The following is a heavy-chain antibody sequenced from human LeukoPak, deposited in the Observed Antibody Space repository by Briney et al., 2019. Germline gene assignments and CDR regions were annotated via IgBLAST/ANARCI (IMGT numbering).Heavy chain of an antibody. V-gene: IGHV3-7*03. CDR1: GFTFRNYG. CDR3: ARSLPYGTTWYGRSDF. CDR2: IRQDGDTK. Sequence: GRSLRLSCAASGFTFRNYGMEWVRQAPGKGLEWVANIRQDGDTKYYVDSVKGRFTISRDNAMNSLYLQMNSLRAEDTAIYYCARSLPYGTTWYGRSDFWGQGTLVTVSS. J-gene: IGHJ4*02. D-gene: IGHD6-13*01.